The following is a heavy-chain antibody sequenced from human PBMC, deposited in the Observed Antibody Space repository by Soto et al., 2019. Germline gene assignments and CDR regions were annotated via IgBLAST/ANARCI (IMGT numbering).Heavy chain of an antibody. CDR2: INPSGGST. V-gene: IGHV1-46*03. Sequence: QVQLVQSGAEVKKPGASVKVSCKASGYTFTSYYMHWVRQAPGQGLEWMGIINPSGGSTSYAQKFQCRVTMTRDTSTSTVYMELSSLRSEDTAVYYCARRIAAAGNYYYYYMDVWGKGTTVTVSS. CDR3: ARRIAAAGNYYYYYMDV. J-gene: IGHJ6*03. D-gene: IGHD6-13*01. CDR1: GYTFTSYY.